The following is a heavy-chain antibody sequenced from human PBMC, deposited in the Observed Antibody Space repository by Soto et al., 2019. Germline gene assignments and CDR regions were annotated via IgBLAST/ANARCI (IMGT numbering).Heavy chain of an antibody. CDR1: GFIFSTFW. CDR2: INSDGSKT. Sequence: EVQLVESGGTLVQPGGSLRLSCAASGFIFSTFWMHWVRQAPGKGLEWVSRINSDGSKTTYADSVKGRFTISRDNAKNTVYLKMNSLRGEDTAVYYCATVATNSYNWLDPWGQGTLGTVSS. J-gene: IGHJ5*02. CDR3: ATVATNSYNWLDP. V-gene: IGHV3-74*01. D-gene: IGHD5-12*01.